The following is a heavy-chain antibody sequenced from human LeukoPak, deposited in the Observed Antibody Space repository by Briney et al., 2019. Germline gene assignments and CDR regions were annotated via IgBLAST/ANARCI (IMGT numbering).Heavy chain of an antibody. CDR3: AVSGDYWYFDL. V-gene: IGHV3-7*01. Sequence: GGSLRLSRAASGFTFSSYWTTWIRQAPGKGLEWVAHIKEDATESRSADSVKGRFTISRDNAKNSLYLQMNSLRAEDTAVYYCAVSGDYWYFDLWGRGTLVTVSS. D-gene: IGHD1-14*01. CDR2: IKEDATES. CDR1: GFTFSSYW. J-gene: IGHJ2*01.